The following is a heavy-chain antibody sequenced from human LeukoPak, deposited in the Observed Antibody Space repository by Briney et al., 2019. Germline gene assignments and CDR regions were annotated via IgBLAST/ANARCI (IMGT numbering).Heavy chain of an antibody. D-gene: IGHD3-10*01. CDR3: ARYTYYYGSGSYRHLDY. CDR1: GYTFTSYG. CDR2: ISAYNGNT. J-gene: IGHJ4*02. Sequence: GASVKVSCKASGYTFTSYGISWVRQAPGQGLEWMGWISAYNGNTNYAQKLQGRVTMTTDTSTSTAYMELRSLRSDDTAVYYCARYTYYYGSGSYRHLDYWGQGTLVTVSS. V-gene: IGHV1-18*01.